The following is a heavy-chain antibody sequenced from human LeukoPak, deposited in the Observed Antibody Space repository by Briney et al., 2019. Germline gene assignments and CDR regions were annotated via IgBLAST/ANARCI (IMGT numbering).Heavy chain of an antibody. CDR1: GGSFSGYY. V-gene: IGHV4-34*01. CDR2: INHSGST. Sequence: SETLSLTCAVYGGSFSGYYWSWIRQPPGKGLEWIGEINHSGSTNYNPSLKSRVTISVDTSKNQFSLKLSSVTAADTAVYYCARGIAVAGTIYYYGMDVWGQGTTVTVSS. CDR3: ARGIAVAGTIYYYGMDV. J-gene: IGHJ6*02. D-gene: IGHD6-19*01.